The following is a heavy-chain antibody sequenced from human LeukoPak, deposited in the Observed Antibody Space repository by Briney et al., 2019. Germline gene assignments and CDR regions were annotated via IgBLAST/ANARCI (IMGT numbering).Heavy chain of an antibody. Sequence: GGSLRLSCAASGFTFSSYAMSWVRQAPGKGLEWVSAISGSGGSTYYADSVKGRFTISRDNSKNTLYLQMNSLRAEDTAVYYCAKDNGDCSGGSCYRGGGFDYWGQGTLVTVSS. J-gene: IGHJ4*02. CDR3: AKDNGDCSGGSCYRGGGFDY. CDR1: GFTFSSYA. V-gene: IGHV3-23*01. CDR2: ISGSGGST. D-gene: IGHD2-15*01.